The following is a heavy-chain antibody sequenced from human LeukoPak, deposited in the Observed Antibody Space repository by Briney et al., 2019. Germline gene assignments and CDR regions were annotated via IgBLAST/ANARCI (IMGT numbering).Heavy chain of an antibody. J-gene: IGHJ1*01. V-gene: IGHV4-4*08. Sequence: SETLSLTFTVSGDSISSDYWSCIRQPPGKGLEWIGYIYRFGNTDYNPSLTRRVTISLDTSKKQLSLNRTSVTAADTAVYYCAGRGQRYFRDWGQGTLVTVSS. CDR3: AGRGQRYFRD. CDR2: IYRFGNT. CDR1: GDSISSDY.